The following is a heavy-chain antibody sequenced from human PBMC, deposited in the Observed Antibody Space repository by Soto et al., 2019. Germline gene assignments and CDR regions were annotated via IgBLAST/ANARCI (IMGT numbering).Heavy chain of an antibody. CDR2: IYYSGST. D-gene: IGHD6-19*01. Sequence: PSETLSLTCTVSGGSISSYYWSWIRQPPGKGLEWIGYIYYSGSTNYNPSLKSRVTISVDTSKNQFSLKLSSVTAADTAAYYCAETRGGALACFDYWGQRTLVPVPS. CDR1: GGSISSYY. CDR3: AETRGGALACFDY. J-gene: IGHJ4*02. V-gene: IGHV4-59*08.